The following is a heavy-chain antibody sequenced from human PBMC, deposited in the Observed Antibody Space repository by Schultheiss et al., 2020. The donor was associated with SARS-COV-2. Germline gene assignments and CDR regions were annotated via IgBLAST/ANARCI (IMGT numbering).Heavy chain of an antibody. D-gene: IGHD6-6*01. CDR2: INSDGSST. CDR1: GFTFSNAW. Sequence: GGSLRLSCAASGFTFSNAWMNWVRQAPGKGLEWVGRINSDGSSTSYADSVKGRFTISRDNAKNTLYLQMNSLRAEDTAVYYCARSSQACFDYWGQGTLVTVSS. CDR3: ARSSQACFDY. J-gene: IGHJ4*02. V-gene: IGHV3-74*01.